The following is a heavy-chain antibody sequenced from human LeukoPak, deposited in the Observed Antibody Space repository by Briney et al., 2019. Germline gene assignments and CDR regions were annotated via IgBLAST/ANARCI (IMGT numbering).Heavy chain of an antibody. CDR2: ISYDGSNK. J-gene: IGHJ3*02. Sequence: GRALRLSCAASGFTFSSYGMHWVRQAPGKGLEWVAVISYDGSNKYFADSVKGRFTISRDNSKNTLYLQMNSLRAEDTAVYYCAKSKLRRLLWFGDPRVDAFDIWGQGTMVTVSS. CDR1: GFTFSSYG. CDR3: AKSKLRRLLWFGDPRVDAFDI. V-gene: IGHV3-30*18. D-gene: IGHD3-10*01.